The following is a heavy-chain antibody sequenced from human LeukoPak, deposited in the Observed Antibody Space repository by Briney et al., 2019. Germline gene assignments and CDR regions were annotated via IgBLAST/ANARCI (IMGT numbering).Heavy chain of an antibody. D-gene: IGHD6-13*01. CDR2: IIPIFGTA. V-gene: IGHV1-69*05. CDR3: ASGYSSSWYAGGFDY. Sequence: ASVKVSCKASGGTFSSYAISWVRQAPGQELEWMGGIIPIFGTANYAQKFQGRVTITTDESTSTAYMELSSLRSEDTAVYYCASGYSSSWYAGGFDYWGQGTLVTVSS. J-gene: IGHJ4*02. CDR1: GGTFSSYA.